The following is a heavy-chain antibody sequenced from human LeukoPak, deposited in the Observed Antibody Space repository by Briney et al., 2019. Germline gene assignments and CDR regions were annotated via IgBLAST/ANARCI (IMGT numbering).Heavy chain of an antibody. CDR2: IKQDGSEK. V-gene: IGHV3-7*01. CDR1: GFTFSSYW. CDR3: ARDRRGHYSTPTDY. D-gene: IGHD3-22*01. J-gene: IGHJ4*02. Sequence: GGSLRLSCAASGFTFSSYWMSWVRQAPGKGLEWVANIKQDGSEKYYVDSVKGRFTISRDNAKNSLYLQMNSLRAEDTAVYYCARDRRGHYSTPTDYWGQGTLVTVSS.